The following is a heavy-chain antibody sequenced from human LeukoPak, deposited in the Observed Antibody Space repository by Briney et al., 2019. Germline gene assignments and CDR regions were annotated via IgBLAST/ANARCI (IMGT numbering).Heavy chain of an antibody. Sequence: SETLSLTCTVSGGSISSYYWSWIRQPPGKGLEWIGYIYYSGSTNYNPSLKSRVTISVDTSKNQFSLKLSSVTAADTAVYYCASATYYYDSSSAGFWFDPWGQGTLVTVSS. J-gene: IGHJ5*02. D-gene: IGHD3-22*01. V-gene: IGHV4-59*01. CDR1: GGSISSYY. CDR2: IYYSGST. CDR3: ASATYYYDSSSAGFWFDP.